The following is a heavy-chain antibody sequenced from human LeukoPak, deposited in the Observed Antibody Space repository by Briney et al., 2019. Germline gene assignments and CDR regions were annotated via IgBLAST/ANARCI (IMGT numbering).Heavy chain of an antibody. CDR1: GFTFSSYG. CDR2: IWYDGSNK. Sequence: GGSLRLSCAASGFTFSSYGMHWVRQAPGRGLEWVAVIWYDGSNKYYADSVKGRFTFSRDNSKNTLYLQMNSLRAEDTAVYYCAKVISQDTATPPAFDIWGQGTMVTVSS. CDR3: AKVISQDTATPPAFDI. D-gene: IGHD5-18*01. V-gene: IGHV3-33*06. J-gene: IGHJ3*02.